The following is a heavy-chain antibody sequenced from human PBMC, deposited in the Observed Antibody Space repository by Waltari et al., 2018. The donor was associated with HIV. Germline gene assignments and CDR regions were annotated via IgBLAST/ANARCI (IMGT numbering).Heavy chain of an antibody. CDR3: ARHALRVGAAYWSFDL. J-gene: IGHJ2*01. D-gene: IGHD1-26*01. CDR2: IYYSGST. Sequence: QLQLQESGPGLVKPSETLSLTCTVSVDSISNSNYFWGWIGQPPGKGLEWIGRIYYSGSTYYNPSLKSRVTISVDTSKNQFSLKVNSVTAADTAVYYCARHALRVGAAYWSFDLWGRGTLVTVSS. CDR1: VDSISNSNYF. V-gene: IGHV4-39*01.